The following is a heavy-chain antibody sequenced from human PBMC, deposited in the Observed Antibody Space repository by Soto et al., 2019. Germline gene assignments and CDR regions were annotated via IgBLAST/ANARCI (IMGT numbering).Heavy chain of an antibody. CDR3: ARDITVAGTAIHKFDY. Sequence: QVQLVESGGGVVQPGRSLRLSCAASRFTFGSYAMHWVRQAPGKGLEWVAVISYDGSNKHYADSVKGRFIISRDNSKNTLYLQMNSLRAEDTAVYYCARDITVAGTAIHKFDYWGQGTLVTVSS. CDR1: RFTFGSYA. CDR2: ISYDGSNK. V-gene: IGHV3-30-3*01. D-gene: IGHD6-19*01. J-gene: IGHJ4*02.